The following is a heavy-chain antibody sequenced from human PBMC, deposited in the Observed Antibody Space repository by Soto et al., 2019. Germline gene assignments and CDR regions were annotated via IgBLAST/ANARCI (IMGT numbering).Heavy chain of an antibody. CDR1: GFTFSSYG. J-gene: IGHJ4*02. Sequence: TGGSLRLSCAASGFTFSSYGMHWVRQAPGKGLEWVAVIWYDGSNKYYADSVKGRFTISRDNSKNTLYLQMNSLRAEDTAVYYCAREGERSGWYNYFDYWGQGTLVTVSS. D-gene: IGHD6-19*01. CDR3: AREGERSGWYNYFDY. V-gene: IGHV3-33*01. CDR2: IWYDGSNK.